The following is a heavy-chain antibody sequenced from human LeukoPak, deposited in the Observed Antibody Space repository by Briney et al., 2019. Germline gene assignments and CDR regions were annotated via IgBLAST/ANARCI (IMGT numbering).Heavy chain of an antibody. D-gene: IGHD6-19*01. CDR3: ATGLSGWLY. CDR2: IAPSVFST. CDR1: GYSLSTYW. V-gene: IGHV5-10-1*01. Sequence: PGESLKISCKGSGYSLSTYWISWMRQMPGKGLEWMGRIAPSVFSTDYSPSFQGHVTISVDKSINTAYLQWNSLKASDTAIYYCATGLSGWLYWGQGTLVTVSS. J-gene: IGHJ4*02.